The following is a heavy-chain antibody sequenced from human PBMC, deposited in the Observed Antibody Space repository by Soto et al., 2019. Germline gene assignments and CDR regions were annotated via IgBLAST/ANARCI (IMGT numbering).Heavy chain of an antibody. D-gene: IGHD1-1*01. CDR2: ISADNGNT. V-gene: IGHV1-18*01. Sequence: QVQLVQSGAEVKKPGASVKVSCKASGYTFTSYGINWVRQAPGQGLEWMGWISADNGNTNYARKFQGRVIMTTYTSTTTAYMELGSLRSDDTAVYYCAVEGGTTEPRTWGQGTLVTVSS. J-gene: IGHJ4*02. CDR3: AVEGGTTEPRT. CDR1: GYTFTSYG.